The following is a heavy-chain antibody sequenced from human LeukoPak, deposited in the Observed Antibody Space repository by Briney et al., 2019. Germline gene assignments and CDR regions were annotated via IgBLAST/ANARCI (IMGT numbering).Heavy chain of an antibody. CDR1: GGSIKSGDYY. Sequence: SETLSLTCTVSGGSIKSGDYYWSWIRQHPGKGLEWIGYIYSSGSTYYNPSLNSRGTISGDTSKNQFSLKLSSVTAADTAVYYCARGRGGVNYYYYNYMDVWGRGTTVTVSS. J-gene: IGHJ6*03. CDR3: ARGRGGVNYYYYNYMDV. CDR2: IYSSGST. D-gene: IGHD3-10*01. V-gene: IGHV4-31*03.